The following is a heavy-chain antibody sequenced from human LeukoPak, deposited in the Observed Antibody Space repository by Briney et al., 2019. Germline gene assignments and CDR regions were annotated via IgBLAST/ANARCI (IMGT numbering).Heavy chain of an antibody. V-gene: IGHV3-30*03. D-gene: IGHD2-2*01. Sequence: PGRSLRLSCAASEFTFGSYGMHWVRQAPGKGLEWVAVISYDGSNKYYADSVKGRFTISRDNSKNTLYLQMNSLRAEDTAVYYCATSASRHCSSTSCYYYYGMDVWGQGTTVTVSS. J-gene: IGHJ6*02. CDR2: ISYDGSNK. CDR3: ATSASRHCSSTSCYYYYGMDV. CDR1: EFTFGSYG.